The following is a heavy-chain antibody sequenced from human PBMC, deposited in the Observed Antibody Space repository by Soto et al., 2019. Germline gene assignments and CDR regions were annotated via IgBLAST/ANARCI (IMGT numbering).Heavy chain of an antibody. J-gene: IGHJ3*02. V-gene: IGHV3-48*02. CDR2: ISSSSSTI. CDR3: ARYDYSEVAAVTDAFDN. CDR1: GFTFSSYS. D-gene: IGHD4-4*01. Sequence: GGSLRLSCAASGFTFSSYSMNWVRQAPGKGLEWVSYISSSSSTIYYADSVKGRFTISRDNAKNSLYLQMNSLRDEDTAVYDCARYDYSEVAAVTDAFDNWGQGTMVTVSS.